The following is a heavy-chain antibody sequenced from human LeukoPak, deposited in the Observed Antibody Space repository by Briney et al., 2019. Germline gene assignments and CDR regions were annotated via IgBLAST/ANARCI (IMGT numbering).Heavy chain of an antibody. CDR1: GFTFGIYA. J-gene: IGHJ4*02. CDR3: AKDVVVLRYYSDY. CDR2: ISGGGGDT. D-gene: IGHD2-2*01. Sequence: GGSLRLSCAASGFTFGIYAMSWVRQAPGKGLEWVSAISGGGGDTYYADSVKGRFTISSDNSKNTLYLQMNSLRAEDTAVYYCAKDVVVLRYYSDYWGQGTLVTVSS. V-gene: IGHV3-23*01.